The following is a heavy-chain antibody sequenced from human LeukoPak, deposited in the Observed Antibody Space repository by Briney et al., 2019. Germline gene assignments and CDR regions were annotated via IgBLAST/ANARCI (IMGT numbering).Heavy chain of an antibody. D-gene: IGHD3-16*01. CDR2: INPSGGST. CDR3: ARVLGGLAFRTFDY. Sequence: ASVKVSCKASGYAFTRRYMHWVPESPGQGLGWLGIINPSGGSTIYAQKFQGRVPMPRDTSTSTVYMELSSLRSEDTAVYYCARVLGGLAFRTFDYWGQGTLVTVSS. CDR1: GYAFTRRY. V-gene: IGHV1-46*01. J-gene: IGHJ4*02.